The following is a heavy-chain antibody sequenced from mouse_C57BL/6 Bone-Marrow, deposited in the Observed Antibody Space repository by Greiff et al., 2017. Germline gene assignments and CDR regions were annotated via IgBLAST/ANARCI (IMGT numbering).Heavy chain of an antibody. Sequence: EVKLVESGAGLVKPGGSLKLSCAASGFTFSSYAMSWVRQTPEKRLEWVAYISSGGDYIYYADTVKGRFTISRDNARNTLYLQMSSLKSEDTAMYYCTRAWDGYFDVWGTGTTVTVSS. D-gene: IGHD4-1*01. CDR1: GFTFSSYA. CDR3: TRAWDGYFDV. V-gene: IGHV5-9-1*02. J-gene: IGHJ1*03. CDR2: ISSGGDYI.